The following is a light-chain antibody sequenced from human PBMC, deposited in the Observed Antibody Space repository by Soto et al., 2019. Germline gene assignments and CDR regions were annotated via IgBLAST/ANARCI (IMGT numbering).Light chain of an antibody. CDR1: QSIGTN. V-gene: IGKV3-15*01. J-gene: IGKJ2*01. CDR2: GAS. CDR3: QQYAGWPRT. Sequence: ETVMTQSPATLSVSPGDRVTLSCRASQSIGTNLLWLQQSPGQPPRLLISGASDRVAGVPDRFSGSGSGTDFTITISGLQSEDCAVYYCQQYAGWPRTFGQGNKLEIK.